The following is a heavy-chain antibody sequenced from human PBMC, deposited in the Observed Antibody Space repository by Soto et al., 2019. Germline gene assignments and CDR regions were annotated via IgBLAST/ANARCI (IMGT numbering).Heavy chain of an antibody. CDR2: IYYSGST. V-gene: IGHV4-39*01. CDR1: GGSISSSSYY. J-gene: IGHJ3*02. CDR3: ARSITIFGVVTKDI. D-gene: IGHD3-3*01. Sequence: SETLSLTCTVSGGSISSSSYYWGWIRQPPGKGLEWIGSIYYSGSTYYNPSLKSRVTISVDTSKNQFSLKLSPVTAADTAVYYCARSITIFGVVTKDIWGQGTMVTVSS.